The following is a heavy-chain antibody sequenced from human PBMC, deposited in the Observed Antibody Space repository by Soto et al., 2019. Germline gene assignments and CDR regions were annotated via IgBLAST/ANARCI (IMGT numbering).Heavy chain of an antibody. CDR2: ISGSGGST. CDR3: AKDYGASGSYCN. D-gene: IGHD1-26*01. J-gene: IGHJ4*02. V-gene: IGHV3-23*01. CDR1: GFTFSSYA. Sequence: EVQLLESGGGLVQPGGSLRLSCAASGFTFSSYAMSWVRQAPGKGLEWVSAISGSGGSTYYADSVKGRFTISRDNSKNTLYLQMNSLTAEDTAVYYCAKDYGASGSYCNWGQGTLVTVSS.